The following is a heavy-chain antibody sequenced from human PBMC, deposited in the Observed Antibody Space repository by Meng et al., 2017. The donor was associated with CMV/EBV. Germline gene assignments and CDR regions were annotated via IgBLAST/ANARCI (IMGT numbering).Heavy chain of an antibody. J-gene: IGHJ4*02. CDR2: IKSKTAGGTT. D-gene: IGHD6-19*01. CDR1: GFPFSNAW. CDR3: TTILLAVAGGFDY. Sequence: SGFPFSNAWMNWVRQAPGKGLEWVGRIKSKTAGGTTDYAAPVKGRFTISRDDSKNTLHLQMNSLKTEDTAVYYCTTILLAVAGGFDYWGQGTLVTVSS. V-gene: IGHV3-15*07.